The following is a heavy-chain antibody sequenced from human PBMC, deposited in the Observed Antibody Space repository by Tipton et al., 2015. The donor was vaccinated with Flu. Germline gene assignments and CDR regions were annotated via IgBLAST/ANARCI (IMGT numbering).Heavy chain of an antibody. CDR1: GYSFSNYW. V-gene: IGHV5-51*01. Sequence: VQLVQSGAEVKKPGESLKIPCQGSGYSFSNYWIGWVRQMPGKGLEWMGIIYPGDSDTRYSPSFQDQVTISADKSIKTVYLQWTSLKASDTAMYYCVRHPYCTNAVCPPGYWYFDLWGRGTLVTVSS. D-gene: IGHD2-8*01. J-gene: IGHJ2*01. CDR2: IYPGDSDT. CDR3: VRHPYCTNAVCPPGYWYFDL.